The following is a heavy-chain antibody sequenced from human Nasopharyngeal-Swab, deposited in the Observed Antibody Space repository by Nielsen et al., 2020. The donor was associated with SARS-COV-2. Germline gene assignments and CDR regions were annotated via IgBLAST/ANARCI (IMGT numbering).Heavy chain of an antibody. J-gene: IGHJ4*02. CDR3: ARDPDYDFWSGYSKSFDY. CDR2: IYSGGST. Sequence: GGSLRLSCAASGVTVSSYYMSWVRQAPGKGLEWVSVIYSGGSTYYADSVKGRFTISRDNSKNTLYLQMNSLRAEDTAVYYCARDPDYDFWSGYSKSFDYWGQGTLVTVSS. V-gene: IGHV3-53*01. CDR1: GVTVSSYY. D-gene: IGHD3-3*01.